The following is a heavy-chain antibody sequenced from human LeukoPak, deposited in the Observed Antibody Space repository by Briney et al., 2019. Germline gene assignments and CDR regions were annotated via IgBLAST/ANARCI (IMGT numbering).Heavy chain of an antibody. CDR3: ARMGYSCSGYYYYGMDV. CDR2: ISSDGSNK. D-gene: IGHD6-6*01. CDR1: GFTFSTYA. J-gene: IGHJ6*02. Sequence: GRSLRLSCAASGFTFSTYAMHWVRQAPGKGLEWVAVISSDGSNKYYADSVKGRFTISRDNSKNTLYLQMNRPRAEDTAVYYCARMGYSCSGYYYYGMDVWGQGTTVTVSS. V-gene: IGHV3-30-3*01.